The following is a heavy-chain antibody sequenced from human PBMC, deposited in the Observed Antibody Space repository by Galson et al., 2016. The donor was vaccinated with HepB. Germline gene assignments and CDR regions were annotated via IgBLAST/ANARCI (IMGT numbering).Heavy chain of an antibody. CDR2: ISNSGTG. D-gene: IGHD1-26*01. CDR3: VKEVGPRQGWFDP. Sequence: SETLSLTCAVYGAPLSSSSYWVWIRQTPGKGLEWLGSISNSGTGIYNPSLESRVSISLDTSKNLFSLRLTSVTAADTAGYYCVKEVGPRQGWFDPWGQGALVTVSS. J-gene: IGHJ5*02. CDR1: GAPLSSSSY. V-gene: IGHV4-39*07.